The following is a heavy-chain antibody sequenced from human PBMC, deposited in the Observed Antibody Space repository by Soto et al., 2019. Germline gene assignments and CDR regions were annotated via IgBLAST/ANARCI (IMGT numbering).Heavy chain of an antibody. J-gene: IGHJ4*02. V-gene: IGHV2-5*02. CDR2: IFWDDDK. CDR3: AHRAYYDSSAYHVFDY. Sequence: QITLKESGPTLVKPTQTLTLACTFSGFSLTTNKVGVGWIRQPPGKALEWLALIFWDDDKRYSPSLKSRLTITKDTSKNQVVLTMTHMDPVDTATYYCAHRAYYDSSAYHVFDYWGQGTLVTVSS. D-gene: IGHD3-22*01. CDR1: GFSLTTNKVG.